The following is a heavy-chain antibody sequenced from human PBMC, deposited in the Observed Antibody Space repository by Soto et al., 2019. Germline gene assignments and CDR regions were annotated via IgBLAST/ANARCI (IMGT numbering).Heavy chain of an antibody. CDR1: GFTFSDYY. J-gene: IGHJ6*02. D-gene: IGHD2-2*01. V-gene: IGHV3-11*01. CDR3: ARVFCISTSCYDWYYYYGMAV. Sequence: QVQLVESGGGLVKPGGSLRLSCAASGFTFSDYYMSWIRQAPGKGLEWVSYISRSGSTIYNADSVKGRFTISRDNAKNSLYLQMNSLRAEDTAVYYCARVFCISTSCYDWYYYYGMAVWGQGTTVTVSS. CDR2: ISRSGSTI.